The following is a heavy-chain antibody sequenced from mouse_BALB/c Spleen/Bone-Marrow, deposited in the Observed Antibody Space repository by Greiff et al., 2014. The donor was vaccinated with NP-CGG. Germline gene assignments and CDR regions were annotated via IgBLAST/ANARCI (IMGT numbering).Heavy chain of an antibody. V-gene: IGHV14-3*02. CDR3: ASYVYGYYFDY. Sequence: EVKLVESGAELVTPGASVKLSCTASGFNIKDTYMHWVKQRPEQGLEWIGRIDPANVNTKYDPKFQGKATITADTSSNTAYLQLSSLTSEDTAVYYCASYVYGYYFDYWGQGTTLTVSS. CDR1: GFNIKDTY. D-gene: IGHD1-1*01. J-gene: IGHJ2*01. CDR2: IDPANVNT.